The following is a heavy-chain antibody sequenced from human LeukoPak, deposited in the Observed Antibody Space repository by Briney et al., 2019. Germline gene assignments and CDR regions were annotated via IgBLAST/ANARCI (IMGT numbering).Heavy chain of an antibody. CDR2: IYSGGST. CDR1: GFTVSSNY. D-gene: IGHD6-13*01. CDR3: ARSSLIAAGGYYYYYGMDV. V-gene: IGHV3-53*01. Sequence: GGSLRLSCAASGFTVSSNYMSWVRQAPGKGLEWVSVIYSGGSTYYADSVKGRFTISRDNSKNTLYLRMNSLRAEDTAVYYCARSSLIAAGGYYYYYGMDVWGQGTTVTVSS. J-gene: IGHJ6*02.